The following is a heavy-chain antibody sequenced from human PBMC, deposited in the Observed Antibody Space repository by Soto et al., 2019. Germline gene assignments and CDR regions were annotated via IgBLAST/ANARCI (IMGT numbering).Heavy chain of an antibody. V-gene: IGHV5-51*01. CDR2: IYPGDSDT. Sequence: GESLKISCKGSGYSFTSYWIGWVRQMPGKGLEWMGIIYPGDSDTRCSPSFQGQVTISADKSISTAYLQWSSLKASDTAMYYCARRLHYDIFLDSPFDPWGQGTLVTVSS. CDR1: GYSFTSYW. D-gene: IGHD3-9*01. J-gene: IGHJ5*02. CDR3: ARRLHYDIFLDSPFDP.